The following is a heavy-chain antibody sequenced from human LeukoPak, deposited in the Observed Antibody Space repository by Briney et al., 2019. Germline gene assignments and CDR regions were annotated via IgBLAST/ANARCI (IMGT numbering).Heavy chain of an antibody. J-gene: IGHJ4*02. CDR1: GGSISSGSYY. CDR2: IYTSGST. V-gene: IGHV4-61*02. D-gene: IGHD3-22*01. Sequence: PSETLSLTCTVSGGSISSGSYYWSWIRQPAGKGLEWIGRIYTSGSTNYNPSLKSRVTISVDTSKNQFSLKLSSVTAADTAVYYCARDTFPYYSDSSGYYFDHWGQGTLVTVSS. CDR3: ARDTFPYYSDSSGYYFDH.